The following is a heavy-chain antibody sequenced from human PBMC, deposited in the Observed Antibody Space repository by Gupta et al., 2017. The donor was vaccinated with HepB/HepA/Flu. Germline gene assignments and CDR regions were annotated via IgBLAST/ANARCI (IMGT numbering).Heavy chain of an antibody. J-gene: IGHJ3*02. CDR3: TTDRYDSSATWSHTFDM. CDR2: INQDGSEK. V-gene: IGHV3-7*01. Sequence: EVQLVESGGGLVQPGGSLTLSCTVSGFTFWHSWMSWVRQAPGKGLEWVASINQDGSEKYYVDPVKGRFTISRDNGKNSLYVQMDSLRPEDTAVYYCTTDRYDSSATWSHTFDMWGQGTMVTVSS. D-gene: IGHD6-6*01. CDR1: GFTFWHSW.